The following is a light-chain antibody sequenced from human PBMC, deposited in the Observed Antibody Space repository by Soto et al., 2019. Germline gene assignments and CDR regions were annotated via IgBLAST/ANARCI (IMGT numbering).Light chain of an antibody. CDR2: SAS. CDR1: QTISSW. Sequence: DIQMTQSPSTLSGSVGDRVTITCRASQTISSWLAWYQQKPGKAPDLLIYSASTLQSGVPSRFSGSGSETEFSLTIRALQHEDFATYYCQQLSRYPLTFGGGTKV. CDR3: QQLSRYPLT. V-gene: IGKV1-9*01. J-gene: IGKJ4*01.